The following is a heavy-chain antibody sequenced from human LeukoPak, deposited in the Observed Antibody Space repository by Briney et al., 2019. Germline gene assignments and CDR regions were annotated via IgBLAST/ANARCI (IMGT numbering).Heavy chain of an antibody. CDR1: GGSFSGYY. V-gene: IGHV4-34*01. CDR3: ARTAAAAYGDDY. CDR2: INHSGST. J-gene: IGHJ4*02. Sequence: SETLSLTCAVYGGSFSGYYWSWIRQPPGKGLEWIGEINHSGSTNYNPSLKSRVTISVDTSKNQFSLKLRSVTAADTAVYYCARTAAAAYGDDYWGQGTLVTVSS. D-gene: IGHD2-2*01.